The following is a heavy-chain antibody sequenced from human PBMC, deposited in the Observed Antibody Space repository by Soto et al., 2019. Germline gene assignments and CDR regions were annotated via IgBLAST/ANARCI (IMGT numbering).Heavy chain of an antibody. CDR2: MIPKSGNT. CDR1: GYTFTSYD. CDR3: ARGVLSGPSSSDYCFDF. Sequence: ASVKVSCKASGYTFTSYDINWVRQATGQGLEWMGWMIPKSGNTGYAQKFQGRVTMTRNNSMSTTYMELNSLRSEDTAVYYCARGVLSGPSSSDYCFDFWGQGTMVTVSS. V-gene: IGHV1-8*02. D-gene: IGHD3-16*01. J-gene: IGHJ4*02.